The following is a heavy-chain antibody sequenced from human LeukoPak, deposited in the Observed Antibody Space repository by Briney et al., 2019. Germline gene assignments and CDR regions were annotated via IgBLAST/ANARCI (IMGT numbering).Heavy chain of an antibody. D-gene: IGHD3-10*01. J-gene: IGHJ3*02. CDR3: ASFGSGSNLDAFDI. CDR2: ISWNSGSI. V-gene: IGHV3-9*01. Sequence: GRSLRLSCAASGFTFDDYAMHWVRQAPGKGLEWVSGISWNSGSIGYADSVKGRFTISRDNAKNSLYLQMNSLRDEDTAVYYCASFGSGSNLDAFDIWGQGTMVTVST. CDR1: GFTFDDYA.